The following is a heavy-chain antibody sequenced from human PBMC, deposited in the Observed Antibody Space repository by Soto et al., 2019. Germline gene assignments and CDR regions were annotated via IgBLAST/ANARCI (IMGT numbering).Heavy chain of an antibody. V-gene: IGHV4-59*01. J-gene: IGHJ5*02. D-gene: IGHD6-13*01. CDR2: IYYRGST. Sequence: SSETLSLTCTVSGGSISSYYWSWIRQPPGKGLEWIGYIYYRGSTNYNPSLKSRVTISVDTSKNQFSLKLSSVTAADTAVYYCAREAKIAAAGTANWFDPWGQGTLVTVSS. CDR1: GGSISSYY. CDR3: AREAKIAAAGTANWFDP.